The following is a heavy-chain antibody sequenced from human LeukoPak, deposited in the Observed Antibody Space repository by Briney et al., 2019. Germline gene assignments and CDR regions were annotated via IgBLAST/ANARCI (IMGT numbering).Heavy chain of an antibody. CDR2: INPNSGGT. CDR3: ARDKEYQLLYFDY. Sequence: GASVKVSCKASGYTFTGYYMHWVRQAPGQGLEWMGWINPNSGGTNYAQKSQGRVTMTRDTSISTAYMELSRLRSDDTAVYYCARDKEYQLLYFDYWGQGTLVTVSS. CDR1: GYTFTGYY. V-gene: IGHV1-2*02. D-gene: IGHD2-2*01. J-gene: IGHJ4*02.